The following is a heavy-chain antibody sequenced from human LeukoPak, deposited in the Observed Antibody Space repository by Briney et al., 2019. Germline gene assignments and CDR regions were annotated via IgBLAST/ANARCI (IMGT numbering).Heavy chain of an antibody. V-gene: IGHV3-20*04. D-gene: IGHD3-10*01. CDR2: INWNGGTT. Sequence: PGGSLRLSCAASGFTFEAYGMSWVRQAPGKGLEWVSYINWNGGTTDYADSVKGRITISRDNAMSSLYLQMNSLRAEDTALYYCARDYGSGGYYNGIDYWGQGTLVSVSS. CDR3: ARDYGSGGYYNGIDY. CDR1: GFTFEAYG. J-gene: IGHJ4*02.